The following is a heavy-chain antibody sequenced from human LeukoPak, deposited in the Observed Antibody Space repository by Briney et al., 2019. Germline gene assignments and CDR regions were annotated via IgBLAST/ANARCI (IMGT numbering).Heavy chain of an antibody. D-gene: IGHD6-19*01. CDR2: IYYSGST. CDR3: ATAPGIAVAGGDY. Sequence: SETLSLTCTVSGGSISSSNYYWGWIRQPPGKGLEWIGNIYYSGSTYYNPSLKSRVTISVDTSKNQFSLKLTSVTAADTAVYFCATAPGIAVAGGDYWGQGTLVTVSS. J-gene: IGHJ4*02. V-gene: IGHV4-39*07. CDR1: GGSISSSNYY.